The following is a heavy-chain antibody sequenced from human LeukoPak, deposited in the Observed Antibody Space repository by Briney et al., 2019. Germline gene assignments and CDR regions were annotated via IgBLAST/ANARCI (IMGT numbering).Heavy chain of an antibody. CDR1: GFTFSSYA. CDR2: IRSKANSYAT. Sequence: GGSLRLSCAASGFTFSSYAMSWVRQASGKGLEWVGRIRSKANSYATAYAASVKGRFTISRDDSKNTAYLQMNSLKTEDTAVYYCTRQPGDYYDSSGYSLIDYWGQGTLVTVSS. V-gene: IGHV3-73*01. D-gene: IGHD3-22*01. CDR3: TRQPGDYYDSSGYSLIDY. J-gene: IGHJ4*02.